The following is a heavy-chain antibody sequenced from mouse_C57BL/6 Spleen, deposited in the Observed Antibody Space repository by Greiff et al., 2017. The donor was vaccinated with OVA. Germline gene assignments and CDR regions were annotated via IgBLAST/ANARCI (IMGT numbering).Heavy chain of an antibody. CDR2: IYPGSGST. V-gene: IGHV1-55*01. CDR3: ASKDYGNYEDY. J-gene: IGHJ2*01. D-gene: IGHD2-1*01. Sequence: QVHVKQPGAELVKPGASVKMSCKASGYTFTSYWITWVKQRPGQGLEWIGDIYPGSGSTNYNEKFKSKATLTVDTSSSTAYMQLSSLTSEDSAVYYCASKDYGNYEDYWGQGTTLTVSS. CDR1: GYTFTSYW.